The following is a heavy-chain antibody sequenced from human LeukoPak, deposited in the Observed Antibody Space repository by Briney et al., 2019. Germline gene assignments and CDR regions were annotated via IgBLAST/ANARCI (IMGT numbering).Heavy chain of an antibody. Sequence: GASVKVSCKASGYTFTSYGISWVRQAPGQGLEWMGWISAYNGNTNYAQKLQGRVTMTTDTSTSTAYMELRSLRSDDTAVYYCARESRSHCSSTSCYTEYYYYYMDVWGKGTTVTVSS. CDR1: GYTFTSYG. D-gene: IGHD2-2*02. J-gene: IGHJ6*03. CDR3: ARESRSHCSSTSCYTEYYYYYMDV. CDR2: ISAYNGNT. V-gene: IGHV1-18*01.